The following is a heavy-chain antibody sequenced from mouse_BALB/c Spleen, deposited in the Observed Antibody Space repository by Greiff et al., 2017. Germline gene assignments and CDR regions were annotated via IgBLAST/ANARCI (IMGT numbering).Heavy chain of an antibody. Sequence: VQLQQSGPELVKPGASVKISCKASGYTFTDYNMHWVKQSHGKSLEWIGYIYPYNGGTGYNQKFKSKATLTVDNSSSTAYMELRSLTSEDSAVYYCAGTTVVENYAMDYWGQGTSVTVSS. CDR1: GYTFTDYN. D-gene: IGHD1-1*01. CDR3: AGTTVVENYAMDY. V-gene: IGHV1S29*02. CDR2: IYPYNGGT. J-gene: IGHJ4*01.